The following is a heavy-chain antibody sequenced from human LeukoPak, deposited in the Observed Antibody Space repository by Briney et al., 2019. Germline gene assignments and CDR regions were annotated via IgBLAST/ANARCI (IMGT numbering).Heavy chain of an antibody. CDR2: IYYSGST. CDR3: AREAKDYYGSGSPPFFDY. Sequence: SETPSLTCTVSGGSISSYYWSWIRQPPGKGLEWIGYIYYSGSTNYNPSLKSRVTISVDTSKNQFSLKLRSVTAADTAVYYCAREAKDYYGSGSPPFFDYWGHGTLVTVSS. CDR1: GGSISSYY. D-gene: IGHD3-10*01. V-gene: IGHV4-59*01. J-gene: IGHJ4*01.